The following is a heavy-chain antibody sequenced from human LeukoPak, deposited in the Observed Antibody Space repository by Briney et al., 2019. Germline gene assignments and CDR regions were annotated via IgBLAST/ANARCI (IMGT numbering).Heavy chain of an antibody. CDR2: VYYSGTT. J-gene: IGHJ5*02. CDR1: GGSISSSGYY. D-gene: IGHD3-22*01. V-gene: IGHV4-39*01. Sequence: SQTLSLTCTVSGGSISSSGYYWAWIRQPPGKGLEWIGIVYYSGTTTYNPPLKSRVAISIDTSNNQFSLKLTSVTAADTAVYYCARYSSSFGWFDPWGQGTLVTVSS. CDR3: ARYSSSFGWFDP.